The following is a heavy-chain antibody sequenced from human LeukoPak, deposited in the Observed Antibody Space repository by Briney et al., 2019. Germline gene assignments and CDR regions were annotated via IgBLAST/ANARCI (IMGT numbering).Heavy chain of an antibody. V-gene: IGHV3-33*01. CDR2: IWYDGSNK. CDR1: GFTFSNSG. Sequence: GGSLRLSCAASGFTFSNSGMHWVRQAPGKGLEWVAVIWYDGSNKYWADSVKGRFTISRDNSKNTLYLQMNSLRAEDTAVYYCARGDRVGVTTGHFDYWGQGTLVTVSS. J-gene: IGHJ4*02. CDR3: ARGDRVGVTTGHFDY. D-gene: IGHD1-26*01.